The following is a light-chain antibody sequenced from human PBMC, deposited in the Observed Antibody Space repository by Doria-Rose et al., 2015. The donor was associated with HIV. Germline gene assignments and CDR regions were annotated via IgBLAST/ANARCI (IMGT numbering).Light chain of an antibody. CDR1: QSVSSAY. CDR2: GAS. V-gene: IGKV3-20*01. Sequence: TPSPVTLSLSPGERATLSCRASQSVSSAYLAWYQQKPGQAPRLLIYGASSRATGIPDRFSGSGSGTDFTLTISRLEPEDFAVYYCQHYGSSRITFGRGTRLEIK. CDR3: QHYGSSRIT. J-gene: IGKJ5*01.